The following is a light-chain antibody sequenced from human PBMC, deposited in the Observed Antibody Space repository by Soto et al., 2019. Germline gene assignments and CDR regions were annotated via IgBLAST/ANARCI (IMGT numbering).Light chain of an antibody. J-gene: IGKJ1*01. V-gene: IGKV3-20*01. CDR1: QSVTSNY. Sequence: EIVLTQSPGTLSVSPGERAALSCKASQSVTSNYLAWYQQRPGQAPRLLIYAANRRATGSPDRLTGNGSGTDFNLTISSLEPEDSALYYCQQYAGAPWTFGQGTRVEIK. CDR3: QQYAGAPWT. CDR2: AAN.